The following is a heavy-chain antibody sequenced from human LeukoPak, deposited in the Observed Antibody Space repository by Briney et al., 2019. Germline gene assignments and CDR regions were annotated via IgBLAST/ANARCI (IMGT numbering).Heavy chain of an antibody. V-gene: IGHV4-59*08. D-gene: IGHD3-10*01. Sequence: SETLSLTCTVSGGSISSYYWSWIRQPPGKGLEWIGYIYYSGTTNYNPSLKSRVTISVDTSKNPCSLILSSVTAADTAVYYCARHFRGFYQYGLDVWGQGTTVTVSS. CDR1: GGSISSYY. CDR3: ARHFRGFYQYGLDV. J-gene: IGHJ6*02. CDR2: IYYSGTT.